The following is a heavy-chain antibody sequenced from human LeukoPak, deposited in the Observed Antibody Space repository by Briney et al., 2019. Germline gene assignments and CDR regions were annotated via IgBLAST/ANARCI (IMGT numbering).Heavy chain of an antibody. D-gene: IGHD1-26*01. CDR3: ARGILGGMRARDY. J-gene: IGHJ4*02. V-gene: IGHV3-48*03. Sequence: GGSLRLSCAASGFTFSSFEMNWVRQAPGKGLERVSYISSNDGTTYYADSVRGRFTISRDSSKNTLYLQMNSLRAEDTAVYYCARGILGGMRARDYWGQGTLVTVSS. CDR1: GFTFSSFE. CDR2: ISSNDGTT.